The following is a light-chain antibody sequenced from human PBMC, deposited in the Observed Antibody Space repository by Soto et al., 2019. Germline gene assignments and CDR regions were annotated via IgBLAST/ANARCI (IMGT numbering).Light chain of an antibody. CDR1: QSVSNN. CDR2: AAS. V-gene: IGKV3-15*01. Sequence: EIVMTQSPATLSVSPGERATLSCRASQSVSNNLAWYQQTPGQAPRLLIYAASTRATGIPARFSGSGSGTKFTLTISSLQSEDFAVYYCQQYNNWPRTFGQGTKVEIK. J-gene: IGKJ1*01. CDR3: QQYNNWPRT.